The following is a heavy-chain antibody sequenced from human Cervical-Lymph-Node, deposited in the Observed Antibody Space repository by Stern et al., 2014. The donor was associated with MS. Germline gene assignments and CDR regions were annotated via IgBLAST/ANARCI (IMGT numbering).Heavy chain of an antibody. D-gene: IGHD3-16*02. CDR3: ARATSDYIWGTYRFLDS. V-gene: IGHV1-69*01. CDR1: GCTISSYF. Sequence: VQLVESGAKVKKPGSSVKVSCKASGCTISSYFIRWVRQAPGQGLEWMGGINPMFGIAKYAEKFQDRVTITADESTSTAYMDLSSLRSEDTAVYYCARATSDYIWGTYRFLDSWGQGTLVIVSS. CDR2: INPMFGIA. J-gene: IGHJ4*02.